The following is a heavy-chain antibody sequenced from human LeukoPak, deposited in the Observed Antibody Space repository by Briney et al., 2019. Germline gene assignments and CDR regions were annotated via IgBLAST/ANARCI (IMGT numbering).Heavy chain of an antibody. V-gene: IGHV4-61*02. Sequence: SETLSLTCTVSGDSVSSPNSYWTWIRQPAGKGLEWIGRIYSKGATNYNPSLKSRITISPNTSKNQLSLQLISVTAADTAVYYCARGLQEMATLKGFDSWGQGTLVTVSS. CDR1: GDSVSSPNSY. CDR3: ARGLQEMATLKGFDS. CDR2: IYSKGAT. D-gene: IGHD5-24*01. J-gene: IGHJ4*02.